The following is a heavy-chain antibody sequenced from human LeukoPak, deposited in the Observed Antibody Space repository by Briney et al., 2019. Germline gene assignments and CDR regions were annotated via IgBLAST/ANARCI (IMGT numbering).Heavy chain of an antibody. V-gene: IGHV4-59*11. D-gene: IGHD3-10*01. CDR1: GGPISTHY. J-gene: IGHJ6*03. CDR2: NDYSGST. Sequence: SETLSLTCIVPGGPISTHYWSWSRQPPGKGLEWIGYNDYSGSTNYNPSLKSRVTISVDTSKNQFSLKLNSVTAADTAVYYRARGATFRGTYYMDVWGKGTTVTVSS. CDR3: ARGATFRGTYYMDV.